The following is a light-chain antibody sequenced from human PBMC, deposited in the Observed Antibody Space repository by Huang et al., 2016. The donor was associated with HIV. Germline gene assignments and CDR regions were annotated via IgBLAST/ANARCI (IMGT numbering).Light chain of an antibody. CDR1: QSVSSY. V-gene: IGKV3-11*01. CDR3: QQRSNWRIT. J-gene: IGKJ4*01. CDR2: DAS. Sequence: EIVLTQSPATLSLSPGERATLSCRASQSVSSYLAWYQRKPGQAPRLLIYDASSRATGIPARCSGSGSGTDFTLTISSLEPEDFAVYYCQQRSNWRITFGGGTKVEIK.